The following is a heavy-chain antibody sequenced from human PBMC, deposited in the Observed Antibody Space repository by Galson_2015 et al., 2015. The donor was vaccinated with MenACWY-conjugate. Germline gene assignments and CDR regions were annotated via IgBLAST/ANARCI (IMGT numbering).Heavy chain of an antibody. CDR2: TYYRSKWYN. J-gene: IGHJ3*02. CDR1: GDSVSSNSVA. V-gene: IGHV6-1*01. CDR3: ARDSPGCGGDCYSTTDAFDI. D-gene: IGHD2-21*02. Sequence: CAISGDSVSSNSVAWNWIRQSPSRGLEWLGRTYYRSKWYNDYAVSVRSRITINADTSKNQLSLQLNSVTPEDTAVYYCARDSPGCGGDCYSTTDAFDIWGQGTMVTVSS.